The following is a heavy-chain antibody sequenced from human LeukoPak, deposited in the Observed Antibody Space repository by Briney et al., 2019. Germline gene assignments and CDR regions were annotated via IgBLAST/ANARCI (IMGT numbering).Heavy chain of an antibody. CDR1: GYTFTGYY. Sequence: ASVKVSCKASGYTFTGYYMHWVRQAPGQGREWMGWMNPNTGNTGYAQKFQGRVTITRNTSISTVYMELSSLRSEDTAVYYCARGVGATISYYHYYIDVWGKGTTVTVSS. CDR3: ARGVGATISYYHYYIDV. V-gene: IGHV1-8*03. J-gene: IGHJ6*03. CDR2: MNPNTGNT. D-gene: IGHD1-26*01.